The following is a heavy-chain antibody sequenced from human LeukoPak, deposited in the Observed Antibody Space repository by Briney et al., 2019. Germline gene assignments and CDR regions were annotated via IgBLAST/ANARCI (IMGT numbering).Heavy chain of an antibody. CDR2: ISGYNGNT. V-gene: IGHV1-18*01. D-gene: IGHD1-1*01. J-gene: IGHJ4*02. CDR1: GYTFTYYA. Sequence: ASVKVSCKTSGYTFTYYAVSWVRQAPGQGLEWMGWISGYNGNTNYAQEFQGRVTMTTDTSTSTAYMELRSLRSDDTAVYFCARDTITYGTPGDYLGQGTLVTVSS. CDR3: ARDTITYGTPGDY.